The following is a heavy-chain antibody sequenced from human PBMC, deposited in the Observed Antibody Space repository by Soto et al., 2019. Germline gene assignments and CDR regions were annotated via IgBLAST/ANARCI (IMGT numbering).Heavy chain of an antibody. CDR1: GGSISSDY. CDR2: IYYSGST. Sequence: SETLSLTCTVSGGSISSDYWSWIRQPPGKGLEWIGYIYYSGSTNYNPSLKSRVTISGDTSKNQFSLKLSSVPAADTAVYYCARQSIFFSGYYTRRALFDSWGQGTLV. CDR3: ARQSIFFSGYYTRRALFDS. J-gene: IGHJ5*01. D-gene: IGHD3-3*01. V-gene: IGHV4-59*08.